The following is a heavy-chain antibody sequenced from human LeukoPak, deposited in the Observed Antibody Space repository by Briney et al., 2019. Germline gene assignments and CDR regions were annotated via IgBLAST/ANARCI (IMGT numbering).Heavy chain of an antibody. CDR1: GFTFSNYN. CDR2: ISSSSSTI. D-gene: IGHD3-10*01. CDR3: TRDGSGSYPRAPFDY. V-gene: IGHV3-48*01. J-gene: IGHJ4*02. Sequence: GGSLRLSCAASGFTFSNYNMNWVRQAPGKGLEWVSYISSSSSTINYADSVKGRFTISRDNAKNSLYLQMNSLKTDDTAVYYCTRDGSGSYPRAPFDYWGQGTLVTVSS.